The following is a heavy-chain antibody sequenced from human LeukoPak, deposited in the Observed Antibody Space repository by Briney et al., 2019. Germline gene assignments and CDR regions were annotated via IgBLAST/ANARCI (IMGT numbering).Heavy chain of an antibody. V-gene: IGHV4-39*07. CDR1: GGSISRSGYY. CDR3: ARVLRKGPYGDGGYFYFFMDV. J-gene: IGHJ6*03. CDR2: IYPGGNT. D-gene: IGHD4-17*01. Sequence: SETLSLTCIVSGGSISRSGYYWGWIRQSPGKGLEWIGNIYPGGNTYPNPSLKSRVTMSVDTSKNQFSLQLNSVTPEDTAVYYCARVLRKGPYGDGGYFYFFMDVWGKGTTVTVSS.